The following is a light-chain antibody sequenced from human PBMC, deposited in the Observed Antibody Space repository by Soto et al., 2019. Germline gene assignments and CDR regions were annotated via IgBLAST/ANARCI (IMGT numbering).Light chain of an antibody. J-gene: IGLJ2*01. Sequence: QSALTQPASVSEFPGQSVTISCIGTSSDVGAYNYVSWYQQHPGKAPKLIIFDVNHRPSGISNRFSGSKSGNTASLTVSGLHAEEEADYYCSSFTVMNTQVFGGGTKLTVL. V-gene: IGLV2-14*03. CDR1: SSDVGAYNY. CDR2: DVN. CDR3: SSFTVMNTQV.